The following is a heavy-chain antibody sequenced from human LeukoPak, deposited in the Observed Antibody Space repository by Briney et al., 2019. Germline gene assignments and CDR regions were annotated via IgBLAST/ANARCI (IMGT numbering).Heavy chain of an antibody. V-gene: IGHV1-2*02. CDR1: GYTFTGYY. D-gene: IGHD6-6*01. J-gene: IGHJ4*02. CDR2: INPNSGGT. CDR3: ASSYSSSSPPPHY. Sequence: ASVKVSCKASGYTFTGYYLHWVRQAPGQGLGWMGWINPNSGGTNYAQKFQGRVTMTRDTSISTAYLELSRLRSDDTAVYYCASSYSSSSPPPHYWGQGTLVTVSS.